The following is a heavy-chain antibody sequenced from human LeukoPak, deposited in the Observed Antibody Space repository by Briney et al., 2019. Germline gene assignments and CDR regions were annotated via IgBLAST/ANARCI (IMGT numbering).Heavy chain of an antibody. D-gene: IGHD3-3*01. V-gene: IGHV3-23*01. CDR2: ISGSGGST. Sequence: PGGSLRLSCAASGFTFSSYAMSWVRQAPGKGLEWVSAISGSGGSTYYADSVKGRFTISRDNSKNTLYLQMNSLRAEDTAVYYCAKGSGRFLEWLLSFYFDYWGQGTLVTVSS. CDR3: AKGSGRFLEWLLSFYFDY. CDR1: GFTFSSYA. J-gene: IGHJ4*02.